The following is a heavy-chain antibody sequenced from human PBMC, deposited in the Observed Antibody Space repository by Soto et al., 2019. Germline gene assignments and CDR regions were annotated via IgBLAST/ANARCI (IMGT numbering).Heavy chain of an antibody. CDR2: ISTYNGDT. D-gene: IGHD1-26*01. V-gene: IGHV1-18*01. J-gene: IGHJ6*02. CDR1: GYTFTTSG. CDR3: ARQGSWPYYYYGLDV. Sequence: QVQLVQTGHKVRKPGASVKVSCETSGYTFTTSGISSVGQVPGQALGWMGWISTYNGDTNSAQNFQGRVLMTADTSTGTAYMELMSLKSDDTAVYYCARQGSWPYYYYGLDVWGQGTIVTVSS.